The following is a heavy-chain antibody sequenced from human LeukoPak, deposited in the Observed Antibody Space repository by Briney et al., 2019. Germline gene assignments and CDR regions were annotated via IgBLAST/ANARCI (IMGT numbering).Heavy chain of an antibody. D-gene: IGHD2-2*02. CDR3: TRADLAPQMEIVVVPAAIPGYSGYDYHY. CDR1: GFTFGAYA. Sequence: GRSLRLSCTVSGFTFGAYAMGWVRQAPGKGLEWVGFIRSKAYGGTPAYAASVKCRFTSSRDDSKSIAQLPINSEKTEDTAVYYCTRADLAPQMEIVVVPAAIPGYSGYDYHYWGRETLVTVAS. V-gene: IGHV3-49*04. J-gene: IGHJ4*02. CDR2: IRSKAYGGTP.